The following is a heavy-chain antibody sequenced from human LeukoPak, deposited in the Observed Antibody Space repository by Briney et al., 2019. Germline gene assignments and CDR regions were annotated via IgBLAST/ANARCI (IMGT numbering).Heavy chain of an antibody. J-gene: IGHJ4*02. CDR2: IRQDGSEK. CDR3: ARDWSKGATDY. Sequence: GGSLRPSCAASGFTFSRSWMSWVRQAPGKGLEWVANIRQDGSEKNHADSVKGRFTISRDNAKNSLFLQMNSLRVEDTALYYCARDWSKGATDYWGQGTLVTVSS. D-gene: IGHD1-26*01. V-gene: IGHV3-7*01. CDR1: GFTFSRSW.